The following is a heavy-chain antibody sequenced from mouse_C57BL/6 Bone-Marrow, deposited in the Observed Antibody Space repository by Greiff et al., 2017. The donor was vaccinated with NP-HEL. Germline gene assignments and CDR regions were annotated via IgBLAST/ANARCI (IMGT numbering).Heavy chain of an antibody. V-gene: IGHV1-52*01. J-gene: IGHJ2*01. CDR3: ARVRGLLLFED. CDR1: GYTFTSYW. CDR2: IDPSDSET. Sequence: QVQLQQPGAELVRPGSSVKLSCKASGYTFTSYWMHWVKQRPIQGLEWIGNIDPSDSETHSNQKFKDKATFTVDKSSSTAYMQLSSLTSEDSAVYYCARVRGLLLFEDWGKGTTLTVSS. D-gene: IGHD1-1*01.